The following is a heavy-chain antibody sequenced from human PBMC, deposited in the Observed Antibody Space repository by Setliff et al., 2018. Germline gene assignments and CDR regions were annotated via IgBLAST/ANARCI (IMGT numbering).Heavy chain of an antibody. V-gene: IGHV7-4-1*02. CDR3: ARGGDTITIFGVVTPDFYYYMDV. CDR1: GYTFNSYG. CDR2: INTNTGNP. J-gene: IGHJ6*03. Sequence: ASVKVSCKASGYTFNSYGITWVRQAPGQGLEWMGWINTNTGNPTYAQDFTGRFVFSLDTSVSTAYLQISSLKAEDTAVYYCARGGDTITIFGVVTPDFYYYMDVWGTGTTVTVSS. D-gene: IGHD3-3*01.